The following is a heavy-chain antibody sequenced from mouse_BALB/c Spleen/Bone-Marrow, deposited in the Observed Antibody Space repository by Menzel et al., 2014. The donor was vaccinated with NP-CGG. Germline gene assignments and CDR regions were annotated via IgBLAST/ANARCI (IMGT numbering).Heavy chain of an antibody. CDR2: SNPSNGGS. J-gene: IGHJ1*01. CDR1: GYTFSNYY. D-gene: IGHD1-1*01. Sequence: VQLQQSGAELVKPVASVKLSCKASGYTFSNYYMYWVRQRPGQGLEWIGESNPSNGGSNFNEKFKSKATLTVDKSSSTAYMQLSSLTSEDSAVYYCTRSNYGYWYFDVWGAGTTVTVSS. CDR3: TRSNYGYWYFDV. V-gene: IGHV1S81*02.